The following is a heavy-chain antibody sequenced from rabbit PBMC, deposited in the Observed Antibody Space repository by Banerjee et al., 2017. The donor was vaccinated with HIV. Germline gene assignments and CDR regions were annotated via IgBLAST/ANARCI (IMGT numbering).Heavy chain of an antibody. CDR3: ARGLVAGVLDL. CDR1: GFSFSSSYY. J-gene: IGHJ4*01. Sequence: QSLEESGGDLVKPGASLTLTCTASGFSFSSSYYMCWVRQAPGKGLEWIACIYNGDGSTYYASWAKGRFTISKTSSTTVTLQMTSLTAADTATYFCARGLVAGVLDLWGPGTLVTVS. V-gene: IGHV1S40*01. D-gene: IGHD3-3*01. CDR2: IYNGDGST.